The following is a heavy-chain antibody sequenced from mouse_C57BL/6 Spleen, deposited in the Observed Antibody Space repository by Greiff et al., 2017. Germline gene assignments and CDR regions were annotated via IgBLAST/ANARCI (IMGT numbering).Heavy chain of an antibody. CDR1: GYTFTDHT. Sequence: QVQLQQSDAELVKPGASVKISCTVSGYTFTDHTIHWMKQRPEQGLEWIGYIYPRDGSTKYNEKFKGKATLTADKSSSTAYMQLNSLTSEDSAVYFCARSIYYYGSSYVDWFAYWGQGTLVTVSA. V-gene: IGHV1-78*01. CDR2: IYPRDGST. J-gene: IGHJ3*01. CDR3: ARSIYYYGSSYVDWFAY. D-gene: IGHD1-1*01.